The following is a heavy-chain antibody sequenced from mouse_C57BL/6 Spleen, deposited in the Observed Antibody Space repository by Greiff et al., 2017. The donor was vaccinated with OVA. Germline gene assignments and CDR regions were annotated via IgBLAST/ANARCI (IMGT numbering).Heavy chain of an antibody. CDR1: GYTFTSYW. CDR2: IDPSDSYT. J-gene: IGHJ4*01. Sequence: QVQLKQPGAELVRPGTSVKLSCKASGYTFTSYWMHWVKQRPGQGLEWIGVIDPSDSYTNYNQKFKGKATLTVDTSSSTAYMQLSSLTSEDSAVYYCARRGTGGAMDYWGQGTSVTVSS. CDR3: ARRGTGGAMDY. D-gene: IGHD2-14*01. V-gene: IGHV1-59*01.